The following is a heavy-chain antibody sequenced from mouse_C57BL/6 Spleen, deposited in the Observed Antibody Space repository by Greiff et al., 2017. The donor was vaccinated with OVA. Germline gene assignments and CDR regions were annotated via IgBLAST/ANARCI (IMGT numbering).Heavy chain of an antibody. CDR1: GFNIKDYY. J-gene: IGHJ2*01. CDR2: IDPEDGDT. CDR3: TTCTTADY. D-gene: IGHD1-2*01. V-gene: IGHV14-1*01. Sequence: VQLQQSGAELVRPGASVKLSCTASGFNIKDYYLHWVKQRHEQGLEWIGRIDPEDGDTEYAPKFQGKATMTADTSSNTAYLQISSLTSEDTAVYYCTTCTTADYWGQGTTLTVSS.